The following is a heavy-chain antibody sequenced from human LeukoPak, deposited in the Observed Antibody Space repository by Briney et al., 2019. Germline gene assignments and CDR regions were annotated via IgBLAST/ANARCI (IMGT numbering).Heavy chain of an antibody. CDR1: GGSFSGYY. CDR2: INHSGST. J-gene: IGHJ4*02. V-gene: IGHV4-34*01. CDR3: ARYEGASFDY. D-gene: IGHD3-3*01. Sequence: SETLSLTCAVYGGSFSGYYWGWIRQPPGNGREWIGEINHSGSTNYNPSLKSRVTISVDTSKNQFSLKLSSVTAADTAVYYCARYEGASFDYWGQGTLVTVSS.